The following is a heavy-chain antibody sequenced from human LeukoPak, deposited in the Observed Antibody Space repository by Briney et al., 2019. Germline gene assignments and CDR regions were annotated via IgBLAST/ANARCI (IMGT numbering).Heavy chain of an antibody. Sequence: GGSLGLSCAASGFTFSSYAMHWVRQAPGKGLEWVAVISYDGSNKYYADSVKGRFTISRDNSKNTLYLQMNSLRAEDTAVYYCARDTYVLLWFGEVDYWGQGTLVTVSS. V-gene: IGHV3-30-3*01. J-gene: IGHJ4*02. CDR3: ARDTYVLLWFGEVDY. CDR2: ISYDGSNK. D-gene: IGHD3-10*01. CDR1: GFTFSSYA.